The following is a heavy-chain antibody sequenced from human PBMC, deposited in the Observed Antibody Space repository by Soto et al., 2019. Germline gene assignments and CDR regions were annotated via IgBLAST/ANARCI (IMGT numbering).Heavy chain of an antibody. CDR1: GNTLIELS. Sequence: ASVKVSCKVSGNTLIELSMHWVRQAPGKGLQWMGGFDPGDGVTIYAQKFQGRVTMTEDTSTDTAYMELSSLRFEDTAVYYCATDQLGGGSPDNWGQGTLVTVSS. CDR2: FDPGDGVT. CDR3: ATDQLGGGSPDN. J-gene: IGHJ4*02. D-gene: IGHD5-12*01. V-gene: IGHV1-24*01.